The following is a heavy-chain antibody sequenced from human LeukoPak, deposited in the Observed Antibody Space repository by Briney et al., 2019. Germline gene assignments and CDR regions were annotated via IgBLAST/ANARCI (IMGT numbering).Heavy chain of an antibody. CDR3: ARLSNYYGSVYFDY. CDR2: IYYSGST. J-gene: IGHJ4*02. Sequence: SETLSLTCTVSGDSISGYYWTWIRQPPGKGLEWIGYIYYSGSTNSNPSLKSRVTISVDTSKNQFSLKLSSVTAADTAVYYCARLSNYYGSVYFDYWGQGTLVTDSS. V-gene: IGHV4-59*08. CDR1: GDSISGYY. D-gene: IGHD3-10*01.